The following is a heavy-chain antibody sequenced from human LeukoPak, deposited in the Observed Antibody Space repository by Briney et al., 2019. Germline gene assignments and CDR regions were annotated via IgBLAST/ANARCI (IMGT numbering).Heavy chain of an antibody. J-gene: IGHJ4*02. CDR1: GFSFSSAY. CDR2: IHSGGSI. Sequence: PGGSLRLSCAAAGFSFSSAYMTWVRQAPGKGLEWVSVIHSGGSIYYADSVKGRFTISRDNSKNTLYLQMNSLRVEDTAVYYCARSGTTYFYFDSWVQGTLVTVSS. CDR3: ARSGTTYFYFDS. D-gene: IGHD3-10*01. V-gene: IGHV3-53*01.